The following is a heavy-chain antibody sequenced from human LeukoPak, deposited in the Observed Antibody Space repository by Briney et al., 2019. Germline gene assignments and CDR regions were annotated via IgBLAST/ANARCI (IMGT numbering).Heavy chain of an antibody. CDR1: GGSISSSLYH. CDR3: ARQEIGLRSFDP. V-gene: IGHV4-39*01. Sequence: TPSETLSLTCTVSGGSISSSLYHWGWIRQSPGKNLEWLGSIYYTGTTHYNPSLKSRVTISVDTSKNQFSLNLSSVTAADTAVYYCARQEIGLRSFDPWGQGTLVTVSS. D-gene: IGHD3/OR15-3a*01. CDR2: IYYTGTT. J-gene: IGHJ5*02.